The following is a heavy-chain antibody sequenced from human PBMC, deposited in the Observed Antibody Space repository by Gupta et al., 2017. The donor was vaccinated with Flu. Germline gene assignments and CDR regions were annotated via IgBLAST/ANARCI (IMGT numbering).Heavy chain of an antibody. V-gene: IGHV3-23*01. J-gene: IGHJ4*02. CDR1: TFTTYA. Sequence: TFTTYAMGWVRQAPGKGLEWVSRITSSGGDTKYADFVKGRSTISRDNSKNTLYLQMNSLRAEDTAIYYCAKETGGGDLFDYWGQGTLVTVSS. CDR2: ITSSGGDT. D-gene: IGHD2-21*02. CDR3: AKETGGGDLFDY.